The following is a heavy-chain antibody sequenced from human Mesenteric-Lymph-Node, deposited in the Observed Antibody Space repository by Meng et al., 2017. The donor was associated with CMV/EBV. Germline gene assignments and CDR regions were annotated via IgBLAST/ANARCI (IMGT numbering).Heavy chain of an antibody. V-gene: IGHV4-59*08. CDR1: GGSIATYY. CDR2: ILYSGVS. CDR3: TRGGDIVLMSY. Sequence: SETLSLTCTVSGGSIATYYWTWIRQPPGKGMEFIAYILYSGVSNYNPSLKSRVTISVDTSKNQFSLKLSSVTAADTAVYYCTRGGDIVLMSYWGQGTLVTVSS. J-gene: IGHJ4*02. D-gene: IGHD2-8*01.